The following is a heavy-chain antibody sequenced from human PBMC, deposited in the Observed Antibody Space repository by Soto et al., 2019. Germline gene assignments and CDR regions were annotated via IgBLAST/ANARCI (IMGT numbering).Heavy chain of an antibody. J-gene: IGHJ3*01. Sequence: QVQLVQSGADVKKPGASVKLSCKASGYTFTNHNINWVRQAPGQGPEWLGRISPSTGKTDYPQKFQGRVSMTTDTSTSTAYMELRGRTSGDTAVYYCARDKTKWLNDAYDFWGQWTMVTVSS. V-gene: IGHV1-18*01. CDR2: ISPSTGKT. CDR1: GYTFTNHN. CDR3: ARDKTKWLNDAYDF. D-gene: IGHD2-8*01.